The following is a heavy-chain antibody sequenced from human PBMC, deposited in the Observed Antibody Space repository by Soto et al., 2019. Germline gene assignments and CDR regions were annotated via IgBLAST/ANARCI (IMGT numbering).Heavy chain of an antibody. Sequence: ASVKVSCKASGYTFTSYAMHWVRQAPGQRLEWMGWISAYNGNTNYAQKLQGRVTMTTDTSTSTAYMELRSLRSDDTAVYYCAREDPSSTSCDYWGQGTLVTVSS. V-gene: IGHV1-18*01. CDR1: GYTFTSYA. D-gene: IGHD2-2*01. CDR3: AREDPSSTSCDY. J-gene: IGHJ4*02. CDR2: ISAYNGNT.